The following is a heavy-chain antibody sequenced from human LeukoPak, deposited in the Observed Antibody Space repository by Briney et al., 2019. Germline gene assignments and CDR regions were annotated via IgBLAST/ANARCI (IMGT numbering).Heavy chain of an antibody. D-gene: IGHD6-13*01. V-gene: IGHV4-61*02. J-gene: IGHJ4*02. CDR2: IYTSGST. Sequence: TLSLTCTVSGGSISSGSYYWSWIRQPAGKGLEWIGRIYTSGSTNYNPSLKSRVTISVDTSKNQFSLKLSSVTPEDTAVYYCARNLIPEQLVLNFWGQGTLVTVSS. CDR1: GGSISSGSYY. CDR3: ARNLIPEQLVLNF.